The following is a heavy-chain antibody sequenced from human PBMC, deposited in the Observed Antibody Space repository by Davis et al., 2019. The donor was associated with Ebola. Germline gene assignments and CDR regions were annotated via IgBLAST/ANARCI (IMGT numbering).Heavy chain of an antibody. V-gene: IGHV3-23*01. CDR2: ISGSGGST. CDR3: ASHHSSYDFWSGERFDY. Sequence: GGSLRLSCAASGFTFSSYAMSWVRQAPGTGLEWVSAISGSGGSTYYADSVKGRFTISRDNAKNSLYLQMNSLRAEDTAVYYCASHHSSYDFWSGERFDYWGQGTLVTVSS. CDR1: GFTFSSYA. D-gene: IGHD3-3*01. J-gene: IGHJ4*02.